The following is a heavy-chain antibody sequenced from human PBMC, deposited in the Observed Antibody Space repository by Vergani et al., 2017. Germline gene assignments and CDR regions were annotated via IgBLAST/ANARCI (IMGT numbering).Heavy chain of an antibody. Sequence: QVQLVQSGAEVKKPGASVKVSCKASGYTFTSYYMHWVRQAPGQGLEWMGIINPSGGSTSYAQKFQGRVTMTRDTSTSTAYMELSSLRSGETAVYYCARDDLYGGNSVYFDYWGQGTLVTVSS. J-gene: IGHJ4*02. CDR2: INPSGGST. D-gene: IGHD4-23*01. V-gene: IGHV1-46*01. CDR1: GYTFTSYY. CDR3: ARDDLYGGNSVYFDY.